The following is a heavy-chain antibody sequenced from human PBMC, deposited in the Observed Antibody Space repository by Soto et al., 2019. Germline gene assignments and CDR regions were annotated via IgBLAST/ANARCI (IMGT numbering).Heavy chain of an antibody. J-gene: IGHJ3*02. D-gene: IGHD3-22*01. CDR2: IIPILGIA. Sequence: QVQLVQSGAEVKKPGSSVKVSCKASGGTFSSYTISWVRQAPGQGLEWMGRIIPILGIANYAQKFQGRVTITADKSTSTAYMDLSSLRSEDTAVYYCQTQDYYDSSGYSLDAFDIWGQGTMVTVSS. CDR1: GGTFSSYT. CDR3: QTQDYYDSSGYSLDAFDI. V-gene: IGHV1-69*02.